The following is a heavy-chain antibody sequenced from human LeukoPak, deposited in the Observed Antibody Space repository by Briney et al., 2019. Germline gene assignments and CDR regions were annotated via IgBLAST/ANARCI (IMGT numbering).Heavy chain of an antibody. CDR2: IYYSGGT. J-gene: IGHJ4*02. V-gene: IGHV4-61*01. Sequence: SETLSLTCTVSGGSVSSGTYYWSWIRQPPGKGLEWIGYIYYSGGTNYNPSLKSRVTISVDTSKNQFSLKLSSVTAADTAVYYCARDSGPTYYYDSSGYYFDYWGQGTLVTVSS. CDR1: GGSVSSGTYY. D-gene: IGHD3-22*01. CDR3: ARDSGPTYYYDSSGYYFDY.